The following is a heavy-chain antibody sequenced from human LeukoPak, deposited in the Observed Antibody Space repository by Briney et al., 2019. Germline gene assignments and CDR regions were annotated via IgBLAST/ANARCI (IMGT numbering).Heavy chain of an antibody. V-gene: IGHV3-9*01. J-gene: IGHJ2*01. CDR3: AKAVAMATPSWYFDL. CDR1: GFTFDDYA. D-gene: IGHD5-12*01. CDR2: ISWNSGSI. Sequence: PGGSLRLSCAASGFTFDDYAMHWVRQAPGKGLEWVSGISWNSGSIGYADSVKGRFTISRDNAKNSLYLQMNSLRAEDTALYYCAKAVAMATPSWYFDLWGRGTLVTVSS.